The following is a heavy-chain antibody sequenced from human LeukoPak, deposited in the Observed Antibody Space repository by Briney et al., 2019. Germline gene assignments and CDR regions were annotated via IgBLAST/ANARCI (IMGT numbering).Heavy chain of an antibody. D-gene: IGHD5-24*01. CDR1: GFTFSSYG. J-gene: IGHJ4*02. Sequence: GGSLRLSCAASGFTFSSYGMHWVRQAPGKGLEWVAVIWYDGSNKYYADSVKGRFTISRDNAKNSLYLQMNSLRAEDTAVYYCARERGWPLHYFDYWGQGTLVTVSS. V-gene: IGHV3-33*01. CDR3: ARERGWPLHYFDY. CDR2: IWYDGSNK.